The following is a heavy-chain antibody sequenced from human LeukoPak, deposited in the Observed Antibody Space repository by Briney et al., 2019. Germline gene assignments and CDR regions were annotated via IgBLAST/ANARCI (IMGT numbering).Heavy chain of an antibody. CDR1: GFTFSSYA. Sequence: GGSLRLSCAASGFTFSSYAMSWVRQAPGKGLEWVSAISGSGGSTYYADSLKGRFTISRDSSKNTLYLQVNSLRAEDTAVYYCAKGIAVTGTYYYGLDVWGQGTTVTVSS. D-gene: IGHD6-19*01. J-gene: IGHJ6*02. CDR3: AKGIAVTGTYYYGLDV. V-gene: IGHV3-23*01. CDR2: ISGSGGST.